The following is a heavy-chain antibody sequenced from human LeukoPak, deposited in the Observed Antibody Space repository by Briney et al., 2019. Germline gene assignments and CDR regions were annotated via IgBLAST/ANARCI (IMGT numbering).Heavy chain of an antibody. CDR3: AKDTTDTDAFDI. CDR1: GFTFSSYA. V-gene: IGHV3-23*01. CDR2: ISGSGGST. J-gene: IGHJ3*02. D-gene: IGHD1-1*01. Sequence: GGSLRLSCAASGFTFSSYAMSWVRQAPGKGLEWVSAISGSGGSTYYADSVKGRFTISRDNSKNTLYLQMNSLRAEDTALYYCAKDTTDTDAFDIWGQGTMVTVSS.